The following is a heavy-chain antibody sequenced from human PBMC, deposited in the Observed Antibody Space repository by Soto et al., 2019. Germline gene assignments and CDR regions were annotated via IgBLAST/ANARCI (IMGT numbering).Heavy chain of an antibody. Sequence: EVQLLESGGGLVQPGGSLRLSCAASGFIFSSYGRSWVRQAPGKGPAWVSGISGSGGTKYYADSVKGRFTISRDNSKNILYLQMNSLRAEDTAIYYCAKDTRLRLGDLSFDAFDSWGQGTLVTVSS. V-gene: IGHV3-23*01. CDR1: GFIFSSYG. J-gene: IGHJ4*02. CDR2: ISGSGGTK. D-gene: IGHD3-16*02. CDR3: AKDTRLRLGDLSFDAFDS.